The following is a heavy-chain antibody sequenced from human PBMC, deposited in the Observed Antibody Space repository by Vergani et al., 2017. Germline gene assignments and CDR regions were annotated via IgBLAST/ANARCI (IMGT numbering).Heavy chain of an antibody. J-gene: IGHJ6*03. V-gene: IGHV3-30*18. CDR1: GFSFSSHA. D-gene: IGHD3-10*01. Sequence: QVQLAESGGGRVQPGRSLRLSCAASGFSFSSHAIHWVRQAPGKGLEWVAVISNDGSKKYYADSVKGRFTISRDNSKNTLDLQMNSLRTQDTAVYYCAKAGSVTSGSLQYNFCMDGWGKGTTVTVS. CDR3: AKAGSVTSGSLQYNFCMDG. CDR2: ISNDGSKK.